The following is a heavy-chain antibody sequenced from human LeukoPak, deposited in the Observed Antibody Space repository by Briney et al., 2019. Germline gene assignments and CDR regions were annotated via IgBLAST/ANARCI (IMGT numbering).Heavy chain of an antibody. CDR1: GFTFSSYG. D-gene: IGHD4-17*01. CDR2: IKSKTDGGTT. Sequence: GGSLRLSCAASGFTFSSYGMHWVRQAPGKGLEWVGRIKSKTDGGTTDYAAPVKGRFTISRDDSKNTLYLQMNSLKTEDTAVYYCTTRTYGDYGPGDYWGQGTLVTVSS. CDR3: TTRTYGDYGPGDY. J-gene: IGHJ4*02. V-gene: IGHV3-15*01.